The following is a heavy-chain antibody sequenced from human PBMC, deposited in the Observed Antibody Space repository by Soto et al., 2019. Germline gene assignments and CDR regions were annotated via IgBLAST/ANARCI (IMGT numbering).Heavy chain of an antibody. CDR2: ISGDGSTK. CDR1: GFTFSSYG. D-gene: IGHD2-2*01. Sequence: PGGSLRLSCAASGFTFSSYGMHWVRQAPGKGLEWVPVISGDGSTKYYADSVKGRFTISRDNAKNSLFLQMNSLRAEDTAVYYCVGHCITTNCYRNWGQGTLVTVSS. V-gene: IGHV3-48*04. J-gene: IGHJ4*02. CDR3: VGHCITTNCYRN.